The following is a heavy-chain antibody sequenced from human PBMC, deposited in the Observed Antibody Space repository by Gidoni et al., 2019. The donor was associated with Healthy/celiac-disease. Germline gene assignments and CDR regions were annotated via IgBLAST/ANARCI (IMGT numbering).Heavy chain of an antibody. CDR1: GFTFSSYG. CDR2: IWYDGSNK. V-gene: IGHV3-33*01. CDR3: ARAMYYDYVWGSYPGGAEDY. J-gene: IGHJ4*02. D-gene: IGHD3-16*01. Sequence: QVQLVESGGGVVQPGRSLRLSCAASGFTFSSYGMHWFRQAPGKGLEWVAVIWYDGSNKYYADSVKGRFTISRDNSKNTLYLQMNSLRAEDTAVYYCARAMYYDYVWGSYPGGAEDYWGQGTLVTVSS.